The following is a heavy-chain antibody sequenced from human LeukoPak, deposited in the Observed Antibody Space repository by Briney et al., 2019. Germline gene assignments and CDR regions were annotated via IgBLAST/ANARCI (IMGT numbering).Heavy chain of an antibody. CDR3: ARDLEDSSPFGAFDM. V-gene: IGHV3-33*08. D-gene: IGHD3-22*01. CDR1: GFIFTNYW. Sequence: GGSLRLSCAASGFIFTNYWMDWVRQAPGKGLEWVAAIWFDGIRKYYADSVKGRLTISRDNSKNTLYLQMNSLRAEDTAVYYCARDLEDSSPFGAFDMWGQGTMVTVSS. J-gene: IGHJ3*02. CDR2: IWFDGIRK.